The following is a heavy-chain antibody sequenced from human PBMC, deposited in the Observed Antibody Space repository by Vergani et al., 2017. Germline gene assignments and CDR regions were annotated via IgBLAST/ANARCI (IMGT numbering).Heavy chain of an antibody. CDR1: GYTFTSYG. D-gene: IGHD3-9*01. CDR2: ISAYNGNT. J-gene: IGHJ4*02. V-gene: IGHV1-18*01. CDR3: ARDSLYFDWVLYGECLDY. Sequence: QVQLVQSGAEVKKPGASVKVSCKASGYTFTSYGISWVRQAPGQGLEWMGWISAYNGNTNYAQKLQGRVTMTTDTSTSTAYMELRSLRSDDTAVYYCARDSLYFDWVLYGECLDYWGQGTLVTVSS.